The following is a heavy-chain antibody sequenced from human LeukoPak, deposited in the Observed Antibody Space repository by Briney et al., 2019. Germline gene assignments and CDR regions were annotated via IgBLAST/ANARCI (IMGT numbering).Heavy chain of an antibody. CDR3: ARYLTYPAFFDY. V-gene: IGHV3-21*04. CDR1: GFSFSTHT. Sequence: GGSLRLSCVGSGFSFSTHTMIWARQVPGRGLELVSSISHSSSYIDYADSVKGRFTISRDNGKNSVYLQMDSLKTEDTAVYYCARYLTYPAFFDYWGQGTLVTVSS. D-gene: IGHD4/OR15-4a*01. CDR2: ISHSSSYI. J-gene: IGHJ4*02.